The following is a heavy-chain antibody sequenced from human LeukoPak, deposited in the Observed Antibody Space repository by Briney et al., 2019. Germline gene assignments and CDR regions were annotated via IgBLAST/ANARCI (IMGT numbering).Heavy chain of an antibody. V-gene: IGHV3-74*01. Sequence: GGSLRLSYAASGFTFSSYWMHWVRQAPGKGLVWVSRINSDESGTSYADSVKGRFTISRDNAKNTLYLQMNSLRAEDTAVYYCARVYCSGGSCYSAYYFDYWGQGTLVTVSS. J-gene: IGHJ4*02. D-gene: IGHD2-15*01. CDR3: ARVYCSGGSCYSAYYFDY. CDR2: INSDESGT. CDR1: GFTFSSYW.